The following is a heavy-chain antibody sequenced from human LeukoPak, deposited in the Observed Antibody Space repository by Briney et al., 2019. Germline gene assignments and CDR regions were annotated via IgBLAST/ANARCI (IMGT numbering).Heavy chain of an antibody. Sequence: ASVKVSCKASGYTFTSYYMHWVRQAPGQGLEWMGGFDPEDGETIYAQKFQGRVTMTEDTSTDTAYMELSSLRSEDTAVYYCATDKSVTTIFGVVMTGTFDPWGQGTLVTVSS. J-gene: IGHJ5*02. D-gene: IGHD3-3*01. CDR3: ATDKSVTTIFGVVMTGTFDP. V-gene: IGHV1-24*01. CDR1: GYTFTSYY. CDR2: FDPEDGET.